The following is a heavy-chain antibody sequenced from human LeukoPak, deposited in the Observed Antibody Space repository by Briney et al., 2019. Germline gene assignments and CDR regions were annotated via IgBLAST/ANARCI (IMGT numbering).Heavy chain of an antibody. D-gene: IGHD6-6*01. J-gene: IGHJ4*02. CDR1: GFNFSSYA. CDR3: AKDPASYSSPSPDY. Sequence: GGPLRLCCAASGFNFSSYAMSLVRQAPGKGLEWVSAISGSGGSTYYADSVKGRFTISRDNSKNTLYLQMNSLRAEDTAVYYCAKDPASYSSPSPDYWGQGTLVTVST. CDR2: ISGSGGST. V-gene: IGHV3-23*01.